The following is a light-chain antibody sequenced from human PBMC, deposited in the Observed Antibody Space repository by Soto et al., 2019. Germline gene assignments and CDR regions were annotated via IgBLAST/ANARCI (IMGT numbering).Light chain of an antibody. V-gene: IGKV3D-15*01. CDR2: DAS. J-gene: IGKJ4*01. CDR3: QQYNNWPLT. Sequence: ETVMTQSPATLSVSPGDRATISCSASQSVSYNLAWYQQKPGQAPRLLIYDASTRATGIPARFSGSASGTEFTLTISSLLSEDFAVYYCQQYNNWPLTFGGGTKVEMK. CDR1: QSVSYN.